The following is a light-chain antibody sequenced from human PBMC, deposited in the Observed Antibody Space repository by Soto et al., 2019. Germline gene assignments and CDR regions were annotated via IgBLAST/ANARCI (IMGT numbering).Light chain of an antibody. CDR3: SSYAGRTLYV. Sequence: QSVLTQPPSASGSPGQSVTISCTGTSSDVGGYDYVSWYQQRPGKAPKLLIHEVTKRPSGVPDRFSGSKSVNTASLTVSGLQAEDEADYYCSSYAGRTLYVFGTGTKGTVL. J-gene: IGLJ1*01. CDR2: EVT. V-gene: IGLV2-8*01. CDR1: SSDVGGYDY.